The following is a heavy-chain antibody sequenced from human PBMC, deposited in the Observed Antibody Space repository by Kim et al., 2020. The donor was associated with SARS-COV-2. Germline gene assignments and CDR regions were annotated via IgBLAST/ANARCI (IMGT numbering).Heavy chain of an antibody. J-gene: IGHJ4*02. CDR3: ARDTAYGAFDY. CDR2: DK. D-gene: IGHD2-21*01. V-gene: IGHV3-7*01. Sequence: DKQYGDSVKGRFTINRDNADNSLYLQMDRQRVEDTAVYYCARDTAYGAFDYWGQGILVTVSS.